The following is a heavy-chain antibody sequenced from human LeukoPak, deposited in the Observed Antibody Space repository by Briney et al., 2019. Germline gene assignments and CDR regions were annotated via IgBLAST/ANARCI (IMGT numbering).Heavy chain of an antibody. CDR2: INPSGGST. Sequence: ASVKVSCKASGYTFTSYYIHWVRQAPGQGLEWMGIINPSGGSTSYAQKFQGRVTMTRNTSTSTVYMELSSLRSEDTAVYYCARDLSTAAGPGSWGQGTLVTVSS. J-gene: IGHJ4*02. CDR3: ARDLSTAAGPGS. CDR1: GYTFTSYY. V-gene: IGHV1-46*01. D-gene: IGHD6-13*01.